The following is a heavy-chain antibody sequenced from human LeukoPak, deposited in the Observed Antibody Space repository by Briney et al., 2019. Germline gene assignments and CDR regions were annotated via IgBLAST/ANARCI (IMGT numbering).Heavy chain of an antibody. CDR1: GFTFSSYG. D-gene: IGHD1-26*01. CDR2: ISYDGSNK. V-gene: IGHV3-30*18. CDR3: AKDEGSYCDY. Sequence: GGSLRLSCAASGFTFSSYGMNWVRQAPGKGLEWVAVISYDGSNKYYADSVKGRFTISRDNSKNTLYLQMNSLRAEDTAVYYCAKDEGSYCDYWGQGTLVTVSS. J-gene: IGHJ4*02.